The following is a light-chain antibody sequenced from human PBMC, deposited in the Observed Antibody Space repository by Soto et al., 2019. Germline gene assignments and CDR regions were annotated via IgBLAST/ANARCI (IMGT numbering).Light chain of an antibody. CDR3: QKDNSAPYT. CDR1: QGISNY. V-gene: IGKV1-27*01. CDR2: AAS. J-gene: IGKJ2*01. Sequence: DIQMTQSPSSLSASVGDRVIITCRASQGISNYLAWYQQKPGKVHKLLIYAASTLQSGVPSRFSGSGSGTDFTLTITSLQPEDGATYYCQKDNSAPYTFGQGTKLEIK.